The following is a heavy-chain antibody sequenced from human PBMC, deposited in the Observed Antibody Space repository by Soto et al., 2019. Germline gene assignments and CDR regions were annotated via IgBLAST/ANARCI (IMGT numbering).Heavy chain of an antibody. V-gene: IGHV1-18*01. CDR2: ISAYNGIT. CDR1: GYTFTSYG. J-gene: IGHJ1*01. CDR3: ARDSCPGESRGYSFNRPPVYC. D-gene: IGHD3-22*01. Sequence: QVQLVQSGAAVKKPGASVKVSCKASGYTFTSYGISWGRQAPGQGPDCMGWISAYNGITHYAQKLQGRVTMTTDTSTSPAYMELRSLRSDDTAVYYCARDSCPGESRGYSFNRPPVYCWGKGTMVTVSS.